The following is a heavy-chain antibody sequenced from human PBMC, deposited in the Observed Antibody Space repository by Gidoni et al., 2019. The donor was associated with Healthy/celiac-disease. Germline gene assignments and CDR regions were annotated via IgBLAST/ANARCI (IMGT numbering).Heavy chain of an antibody. D-gene: IGHD2-21*02. CDR3: ATLPFKLIRGGDPFDY. CDR2: ISGSGGST. V-gene: IGHV3-23*01. CDR1: GFTFSSYA. Sequence: EVQLLESGGGLVQPGGSLRLSCAASGFTFSSYAMSWVRQAPGKGLEWVSAISGSGGSTYYADSVKGRFTISRDNSKNTLYLQMNSLRAEDTAVYYCATLPFKLIRGGDPFDYWGQGTLVTVSS. J-gene: IGHJ4*02.